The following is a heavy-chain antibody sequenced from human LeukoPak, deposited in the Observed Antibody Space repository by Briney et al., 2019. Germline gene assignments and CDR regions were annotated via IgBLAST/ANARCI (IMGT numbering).Heavy chain of an antibody. J-gene: IGHJ4*02. CDR1: GFTFSSFA. D-gene: IGHD3-16*02. CDR3: AKTLGVGGYTRYKGFDQ. CDR2: ISGSDGLT. V-gene: IGHV3-23*01. Sequence: PGGSLRLSCAASGFTFSSFAMNWVRQAPGKGLEWVSSISGSDGLTHYADRVKGRFTISRDNSKNTLHLQMTSLRAEDTPVYFCAKTLGVGGYTRYKGFDQWGQGTLVIVSS.